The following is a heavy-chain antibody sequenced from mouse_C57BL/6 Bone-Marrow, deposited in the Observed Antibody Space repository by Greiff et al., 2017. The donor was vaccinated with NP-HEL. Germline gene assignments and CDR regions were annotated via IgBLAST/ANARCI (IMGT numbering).Heavy chain of an antibody. V-gene: IGHV2-5*01. CDR3: AKNEGLRRGAWFAY. D-gene: IGHD2-4*01. Sequence: VQLVESGPGLVQPSQSLSITCTVSGFSLTSYGVHWVRQSPGKGLEWLGVIWRGGSTDYNAAFMSRLSITKDNSKSQVFFKMNSLQADDTAIYYCAKNEGLRRGAWFAYWGQGTLVTVSA. CDR2: IWRGGST. J-gene: IGHJ3*01. CDR1: GFSLTSYG.